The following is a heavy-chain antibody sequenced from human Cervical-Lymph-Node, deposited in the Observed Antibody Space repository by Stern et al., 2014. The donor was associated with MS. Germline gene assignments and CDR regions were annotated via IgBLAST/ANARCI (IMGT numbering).Heavy chain of an antibody. D-gene: IGHD3-9*01. CDR2: IYSSGST. J-gene: IGHJ3*02. Sequence: QLQLQESGPGLVKPSQTLSLTCTVSGGSISSGNYYWSWIRQPAGEGLEWIGRIYSSGSTPYNPPLKSRVTISADTSTQHVSLKLSFGTAADTAVYYCARGNYDVLTDNGGHGFDIWGQGTMVTVSS. V-gene: IGHV4-61*02. CDR3: ARGNYDVLTDNGGHGFDI. CDR1: GGSISSGNYY.